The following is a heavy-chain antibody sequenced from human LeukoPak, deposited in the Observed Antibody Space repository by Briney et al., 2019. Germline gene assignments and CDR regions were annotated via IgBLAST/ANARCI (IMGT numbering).Heavy chain of an antibody. J-gene: IGHJ4*02. D-gene: IGHD2-21*02. CDR2: ISGSGGST. Sequence: GGSLRLSCAASGFTFSSYAMSWVRQAPGKGLERVSAISGSGGSTYYADSVKGRFTISRDNSKNTLYLQMNSLRAEDTAVYYCAKVISDGGNSWWGRGTLVTVSS. CDR1: GFTFSSYA. V-gene: IGHV3-23*01. CDR3: AKVISDGGNSW.